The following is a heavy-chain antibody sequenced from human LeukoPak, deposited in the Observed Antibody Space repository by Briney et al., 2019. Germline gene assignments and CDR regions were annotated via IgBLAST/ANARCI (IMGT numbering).Heavy chain of an antibody. CDR2: IRTYNGNT. CDR3: ARDYYDRVGPDAFDI. V-gene: IGHV1-18*01. D-gene: IGHD3-22*01. J-gene: IGHJ3*02. CDR1: GYTFTSYG. Sequence: ASVKVSCKASGYTFTSYGISWVRQAPGQGLEWMGWIRTYNGNTNYAQKFRGRVTMTTDTSTSTVYMELRSLRSDDTAVYYCARDYYDRVGPDAFDIWGQGTMVTVSS.